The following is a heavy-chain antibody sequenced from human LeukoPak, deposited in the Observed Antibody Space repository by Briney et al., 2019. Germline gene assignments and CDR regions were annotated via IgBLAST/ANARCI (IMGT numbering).Heavy chain of an antibody. Sequence: GGSLRLSCAASGFTFTKYWMTWVRQAPGKGLEWVANIKQDGSERNYVDTVKGRFIISRDNAKNLLYLQMNSLRAEDTAVYYCARVTRFLEWLPYMDVWGKGTTVTVSS. CDR3: ARVTRFLEWLPYMDV. D-gene: IGHD3-3*01. CDR2: IKQDGSER. CDR1: GFTFTKYW. J-gene: IGHJ6*03. V-gene: IGHV3-7*01.